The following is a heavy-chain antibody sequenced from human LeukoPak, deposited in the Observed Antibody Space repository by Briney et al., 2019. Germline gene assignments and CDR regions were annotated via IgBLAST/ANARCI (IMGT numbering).Heavy chain of an antibody. CDR1: GFTLRDPY. J-gene: IGHJ4*02. D-gene: IGHD1-26*01. V-gene: IGHV3-11*01. CDR3: ARAHSWEHPDY. Sequence: GGSLRLSCAASGFTLRDPYMSWIRQAPGKGLEWVSYISSSATTIYYADSVKGRFTISRDNAKNSLYLQVDSLRAEDTAVYFCARAHSWEHPDYWGQGTLVTVSS. CDR2: ISSSATTI.